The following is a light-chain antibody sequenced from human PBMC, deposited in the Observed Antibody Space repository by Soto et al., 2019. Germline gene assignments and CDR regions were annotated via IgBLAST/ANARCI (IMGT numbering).Light chain of an antibody. CDR1: SSDVGGYNY. Sequence: QSVLTQPASVSGSPGQSITISCTGTSSDVGGYNYVSWYQQHPGKAPKLMIYDVSNRPSGVSNRFSGSKSGNTASLTISGLQAEDEADYYGSSYTGSSTPLVFGGGTKLTVL. CDR3: SSYTGSSTPLV. J-gene: IGLJ2*01. CDR2: DVS. V-gene: IGLV2-14*01.